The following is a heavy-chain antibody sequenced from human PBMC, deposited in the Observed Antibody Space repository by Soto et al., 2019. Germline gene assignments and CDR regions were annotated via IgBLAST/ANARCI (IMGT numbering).Heavy chain of an antibody. CDR3: ASKGPGGQQWLGSYYYYGMDV. D-gene: IGHD6-19*01. CDR1: GYTFTSYG. CDR2: ISAYNGNT. Sequence: ASVKVSCKASGYTFTSYGISWVRQAPGQGLEWMGWISAYNGNTNYAQKLRGRVTMTTDTSTSTAYMELRSLRSDDTAVYYCASKGPGGQQWLGSYYYYGMDVWGQGTTVTVSS. J-gene: IGHJ6*02. V-gene: IGHV1-18*01.